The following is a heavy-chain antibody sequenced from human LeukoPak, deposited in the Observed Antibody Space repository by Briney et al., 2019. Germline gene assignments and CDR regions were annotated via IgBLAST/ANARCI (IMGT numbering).Heavy chain of an antibody. CDR2: ISAYNGNT. Sequence: ASVKVSCKASGYTFTSYGISWVRQAPGQGLEWMGWISAYNGNTNYAQKLQDRVTMTTDTSTSTAYMELRSLRSDDTAVYYCARDSCSSTSCYFDYWGQGTLVTVSS. J-gene: IGHJ4*02. V-gene: IGHV1-18*01. D-gene: IGHD2-2*01. CDR3: ARDSCSSTSCYFDY. CDR1: GYTFTSYG.